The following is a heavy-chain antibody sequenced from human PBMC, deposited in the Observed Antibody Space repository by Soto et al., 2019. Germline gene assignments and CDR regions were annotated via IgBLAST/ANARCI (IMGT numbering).Heavy chain of an antibody. D-gene: IGHD3-16*02. CDR1: GFTFSSYA. V-gene: IGHV3-30-3*01. Sequence: GGSLRLSCAASGFTFSSYAMHWVRQAPGKGLEWVAVISYDGSNKYYADSVKGRFTISRDNSKNTLYLQMNSLRAEDTAVYYCARGGKKRMITLGGVIAGYYFDYWGQGTLVTVYS. J-gene: IGHJ4*02. CDR2: ISYDGSNK. CDR3: ARGGKKRMITLGGVIAGYYFDY.